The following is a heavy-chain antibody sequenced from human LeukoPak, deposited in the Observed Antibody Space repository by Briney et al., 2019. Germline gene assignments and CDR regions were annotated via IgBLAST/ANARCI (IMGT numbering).Heavy chain of an antibody. CDR2: IYSSGST. CDR1: GGSISSYY. J-gene: IGHJ5*02. Sequence: SETLSLTCTVSGGSISSYYWSWIRQPPGKGLEWIGYIYSSGSTSYNPSFKSRVTVSVDTSKNQFSLKLSSVTVADTAVYHCARHPCIGGSCPNPFDPWGQGTLVTVSS. V-gene: IGHV4-59*08. D-gene: IGHD2-15*01. CDR3: ARHPCIGGSCPNPFDP.